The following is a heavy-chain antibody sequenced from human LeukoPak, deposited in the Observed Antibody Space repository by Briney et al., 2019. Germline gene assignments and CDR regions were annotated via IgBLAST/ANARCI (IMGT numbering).Heavy chain of an antibody. V-gene: IGHV1-69*01. D-gene: IGHD2-2*01. Sequence: SSVKVSCKASRGTFSSYAISWVRQAPGQGLEWMGGIIPIFGKANYAQKFQGRVTITADESTSTAYMELSSLRSDDTAVYYCARNQWSSVVVLAATDYWGQGTLVTVSS. CDR1: RGTFSSYA. CDR2: IIPIFGKA. CDR3: ARNQWSSVVVLAATDY. J-gene: IGHJ4*02.